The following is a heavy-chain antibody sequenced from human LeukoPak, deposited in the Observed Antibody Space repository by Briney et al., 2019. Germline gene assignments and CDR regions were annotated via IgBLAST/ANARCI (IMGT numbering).Heavy chain of an antibody. V-gene: IGHV4-59*01. CDR2: IYYSGST. CDR1: SGSISSYY. J-gene: IGHJ3*02. Sequence: SETLSLTCTVSSGSISSYYWSWIRQPPGKGLEWIGYIYYSGSTNYNPSLKSRVTISVDTSKSQFSLKLSSVTAADTAVYYCAGVVSADHDAFDIWGQGTMVTVSS. D-gene: IGHD2-21*02. CDR3: AGVVSADHDAFDI.